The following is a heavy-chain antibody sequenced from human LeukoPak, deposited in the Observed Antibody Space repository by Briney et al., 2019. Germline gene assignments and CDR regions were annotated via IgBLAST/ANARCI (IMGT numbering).Heavy chain of an antibody. D-gene: IGHD3-22*01. V-gene: IGHV3-30*03. J-gene: IGHJ4*02. CDR2: ISFDGRET. CDR3: ARGQFRLGYCGSSGFDY. CDR1: GFTFSSYA. Sequence: GRSLRLSCAVSGFTFSSYAMHWVRQAPGKGLEWVAIISFDGRETYYGDFVKGRFTISRDDSRNRLFLQMNSLRLEDTALYYCARGQFRLGYCGSSGFDYWGQGTLVTVSS.